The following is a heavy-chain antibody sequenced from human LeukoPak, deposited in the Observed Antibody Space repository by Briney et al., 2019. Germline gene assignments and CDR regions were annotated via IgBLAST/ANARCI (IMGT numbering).Heavy chain of an antibody. Sequence: GGSLRLSCAASGFTFSSYAMSWVRQAPGKGLEWVANIKQDGSEKYYVDSVKGRFTISRDNAKNSLYLQMNSLRAEDTAVYYCARDALYDYVWGSYRHQYDYWGQGTLVTVSS. J-gene: IGHJ4*02. D-gene: IGHD3-16*02. CDR3: ARDALYDYVWGSYRHQYDY. V-gene: IGHV3-7*03. CDR1: GFTFSSYA. CDR2: IKQDGSEK.